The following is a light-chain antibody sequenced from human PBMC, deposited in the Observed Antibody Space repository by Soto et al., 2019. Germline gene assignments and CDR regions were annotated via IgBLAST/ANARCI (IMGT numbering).Light chain of an antibody. CDR1: QSIPTS. CDR2: AST. CDR3: HQRNFWTPIT. Sequence: VLTQSPSTLSLSQGERATLSCRAGQSIPTSFAWYQQKSGKPPRLVIYASTLRSNGVPARFGGSRSGAEFTLTTISIEPEEDAVYYCHQRNFWTPITFGQGTRLEIK. J-gene: IGKJ5*01. V-gene: IGKV3-11*01.